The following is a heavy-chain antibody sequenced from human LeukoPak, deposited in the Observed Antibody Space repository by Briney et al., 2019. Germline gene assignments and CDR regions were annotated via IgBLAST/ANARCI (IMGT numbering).Heavy chain of an antibody. CDR1: GYTFTGYY. V-gene: IGHV1-2*06. J-gene: IGHJ4*02. CDR2: INPNSGGT. Sequence: ASVKVSCKASGYTFTGYYMHWVRQAPGQGLEWMGRINPNSGGTNYAQKFQGRVTMTRGTSISTAYMELSRLRSDDTAVYYCARGGPLVLLWFGESQDYWGQGTLVTVSS. CDR3: ARGGPLVLLWFGESQDY. D-gene: IGHD3-10*01.